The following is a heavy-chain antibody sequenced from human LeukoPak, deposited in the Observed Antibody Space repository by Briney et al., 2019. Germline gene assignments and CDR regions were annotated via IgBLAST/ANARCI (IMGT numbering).Heavy chain of an antibody. V-gene: IGHV4-39*07. CDR1: GGSISSSTDY. J-gene: IGHJ6*04. CDR3: ARGAYGSEMDV. D-gene: IGHD3-10*01. Sequence: SETLSLTCTVSGGSISSSTDYWGWIRQPPGKGLEWIGSIYYSGSTYYNPSLKSRVTISVDTSKNQFSLKLSSVTAADTAVYYCARGAYGSEMDVWGKGTTVTVSS. CDR2: IYYSGST.